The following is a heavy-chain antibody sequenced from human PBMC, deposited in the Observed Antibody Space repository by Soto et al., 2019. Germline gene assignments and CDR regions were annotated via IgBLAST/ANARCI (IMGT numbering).Heavy chain of an antibody. Sequence: ETPSLTCAYYSGRLSCYYWSWIRQPPGKGLEWIGEINHSGSTNYNPSLKSRVTISVETSKKQFSLKLSSVTAEETAVYYCARGKEDDWGQGTLVTGSS. J-gene: IGHJ4*02. CDR1: SGRLSCYY. V-gene: IGHV4-34*01. CDR3: ARGKEDD. CDR2: INHSGST.